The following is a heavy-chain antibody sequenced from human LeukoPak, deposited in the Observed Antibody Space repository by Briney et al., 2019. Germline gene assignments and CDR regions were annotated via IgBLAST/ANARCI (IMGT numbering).Heavy chain of an antibody. Sequence: SETLSLTCTVSGGSISSSSYYWGWIRQPPGKGLEWIGSIYYSGSTYYNPSLKSRVTISVDTSKNQFSLKLSSVTAADTAVYYCARGLAVVSWGQGTLVTVSS. V-gene: IGHV4-39*01. CDR1: GGSISSSSYY. CDR3: ARGLAVVS. CDR2: IYYSGST. J-gene: IGHJ5*02. D-gene: IGHD6-19*01.